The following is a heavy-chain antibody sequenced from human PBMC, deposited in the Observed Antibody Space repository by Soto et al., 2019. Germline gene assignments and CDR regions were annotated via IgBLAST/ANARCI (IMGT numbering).Heavy chain of an antibody. V-gene: IGHV4-59*01. CDR3: ARSYGSGSYYNQAPSSDGMDV. CDR1: GGSMNDYY. J-gene: IGHJ6*02. CDR2: MYYNGNA. D-gene: IGHD3-10*01. Sequence: SETLSLTCSVSGGSMNDYYWSWIRQPPGKGLEWIAYMYYNGNAKYNPSLKSRVTISGDTSKNHFSLRLTSVTAADTAVYYCARSYGSGSYYNQAPSSDGMDVWGLGTTVTVSS.